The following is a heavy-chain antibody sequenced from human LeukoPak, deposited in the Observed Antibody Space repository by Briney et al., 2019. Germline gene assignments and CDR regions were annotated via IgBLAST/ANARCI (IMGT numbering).Heavy chain of an antibody. CDR2: IYHSGST. D-gene: IGHD5-12*01. J-gene: IGHJ6*03. V-gene: IGHV4-4*02. CDR3: AGALYSGYDWSRLAYYMDV. Sequence: PSGTLSLTYAVSGGSISSSNWWSWVRQPPGKGLEWIGEIYHSGSTNYNPSLKSRVTISVDTSKNQFSLKLSSVTAADTAVYYCAGALYSGYDWSRLAYYMDVWGKGTTVTISS. CDR1: GGSISSSNW.